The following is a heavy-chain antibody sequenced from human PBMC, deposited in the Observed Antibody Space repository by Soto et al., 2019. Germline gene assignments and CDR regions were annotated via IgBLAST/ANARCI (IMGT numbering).Heavy chain of an antibody. Sequence: EVQLVESGGGLVQPGGSLRLSCVASGFTFSTDTMNWVRQAPGKGLEWVAHISTSGATRYYADSVKGRFTISRDNAKTSLYLQMDCVRNEDTAVYYCARFFGCGFDYWGQGTLVTVSS. CDR2: ISTSGATR. V-gene: IGHV3-48*02. J-gene: IGHJ4*02. D-gene: IGHD2-21*01. CDR1: GFTFSTDT. CDR3: ARFFGCGFDY.